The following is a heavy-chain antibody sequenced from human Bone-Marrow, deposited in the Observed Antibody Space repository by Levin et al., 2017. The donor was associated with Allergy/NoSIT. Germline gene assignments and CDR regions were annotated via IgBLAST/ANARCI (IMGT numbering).Heavy chain of an antibody. CDR2: ISSSGATI. J-gene: IGHJ6*02. V-gene: IGHV3-11*01. CDR3: ERDSLHEARRAHYYYGMDV. CDR1: GFTFSDYY. Sequence: GESLKISCAASGFTFSDYYMSWIRQAPGKGLEWVSYISSSGATINYADSVKGRFTISRDNAKNSLYLQMNSLRAEDTAMYYCERDSLHEARRAHYYYGMDVWGQGTTVTVSS.